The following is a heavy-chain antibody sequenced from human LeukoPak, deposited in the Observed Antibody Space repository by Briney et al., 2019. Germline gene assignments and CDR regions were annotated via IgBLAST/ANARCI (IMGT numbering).Heavy chain of an antibody. CDR2: INPNSGGT. Sequence: ASVKVSCKASGYTFTGYYMHWVRQAPGQGLEWMGWINPNSGGTNYAQKFQGRVTMTRDTSISTAYMELSRLRSDDTAVYYCARVWDDFWSGYGFDYWGQGTLVTVSS. J-gene: IGHJ4*02. CDR3: ARVWDDFWSGYGFDY. D-gene: IGHD3-3*01. CDR1: GYTFTGYY. V-gene: IGHV1-2*02.